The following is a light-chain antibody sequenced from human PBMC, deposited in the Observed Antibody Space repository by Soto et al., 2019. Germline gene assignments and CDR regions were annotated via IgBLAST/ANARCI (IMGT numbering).Light chain of an antibody. V-gene: IGLV2-23*02. CDR3: RSYAGSSTPLI. J-gene: IGLJ1*01. CDR2: EVS. CDR1: SSDVGSYNL. Sequence: QSVLTQPASVSGSPGQSITISCTGTSSDVGSYNLVSWYQQHPGKAPKLMIYEVSKRPSGVSNRFSGSKSGNTASLTISGLQAEDEADYYCRSYAGSSTPLIFGTGTQLTVL.